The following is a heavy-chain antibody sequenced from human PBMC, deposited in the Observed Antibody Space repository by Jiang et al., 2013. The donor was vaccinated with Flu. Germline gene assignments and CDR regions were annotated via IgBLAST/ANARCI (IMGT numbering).Heavy chain of an antibody. CDR3: ARLAGDHSNQNNWFDP. V-gene: IGHV1-69*02. CDR2: IIPNLGIV. D-gene: IGHD4-11*01. J-gene: IGHJ5*02. Sequence: GAEVKKPGSSVKVPCKTSGGTFSGYTIGWVRQAPGQGLEWVGRIIPNLGIVDYAQRLQGRVTITADSSAGTVYMEMSSLRSEDTAVYYCARLAGDHSNQNNWFDPWGQGTLVTVSS. CDR1: GGTFSGYT.